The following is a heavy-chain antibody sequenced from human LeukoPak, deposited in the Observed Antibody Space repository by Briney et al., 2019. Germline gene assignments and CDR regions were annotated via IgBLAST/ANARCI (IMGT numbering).Heavy chain of an antibody. CDR2: ISGSGGST. V-gene: IGHV3-23*01. D-gene: IGHD3-10*01. J-gene: IGHJ4*02. Sequence: GGTLRLSCAASGFTFSSYGMSWVRQAPGKGLEWVSAISGSGGSTYYADSVKGRFTISRDNSKNTLYLQMNSLRAEDTAVYYCAKDHGRDYYGSGRYDYWGQGTLVTVSS. CDR1: GFTFSSYG. CDR3: AKDHGRDYYGSGRYDY.